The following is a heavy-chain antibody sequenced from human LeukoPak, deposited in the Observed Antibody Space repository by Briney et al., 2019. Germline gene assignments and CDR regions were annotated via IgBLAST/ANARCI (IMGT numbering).Heavy chain of an antibody. V-gene: IGHV3-48*01. CDR3: AKYPSMIVVVIYPIVDY. CDR1: GFTFSSYS. D-gene: IGHD3-22*01. Sequence: GGSLRLSCAASGFTFSSYSMNWVRQAPGKGLEWVSYISSSSSTIYYADFVKGRFTISRDNSKNTLYLQMNSLRAEDTAVYYCAKYPSMIVVVIYPIVDYWGQGTLVTVSS. J-gene: IGHJ4*02. CDR2: ISSSSSTI.